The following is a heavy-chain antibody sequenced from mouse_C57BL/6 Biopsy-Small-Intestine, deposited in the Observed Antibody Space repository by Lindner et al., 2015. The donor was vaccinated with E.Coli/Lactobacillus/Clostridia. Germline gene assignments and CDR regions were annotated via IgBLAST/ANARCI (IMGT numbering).Heavy chain of an antibody. Sequence: SVKVSCKTSGYPFVNSGINWVRQAPGQGLEWVGWVNPFNGATMYAQNFQTRVNMTADTSTTTVFMELWSLRSDDTAVYFCARDRRRGYGGEDTFDIWGQGTTVTVSS. J-gene: IGHJ1*01. CDR2: VNPFNGAT. D-gene: IGHD1-1*01. V-gene: IGHV1-4*01. CDR1: GYPFVNSG. CDR3: ARDRRRGYGGEDTFDI.